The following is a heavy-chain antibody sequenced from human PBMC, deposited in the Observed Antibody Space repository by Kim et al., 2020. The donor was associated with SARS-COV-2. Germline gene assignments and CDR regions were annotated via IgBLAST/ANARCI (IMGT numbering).Heavy chain of an antibody. Sequence: SETLSLTCTVSGGSVSSGSYYWSWIRQPPGKGLEWIGYIYYSGSTNYNPSLKSRVTISVDTSKNQFSLKLSSVTAADTAVYYCARDTVTDEGAYYFDYWGQGTLVTVSS. CDR1: GGSVSSGSYY. D-gene: IGHD4-17*01. CDR3: ARDTVTDEGAYYFDY. V-gene: IGHV4-61*01. CDR2: IYYSGST. J-gene: IGHJ4*02.